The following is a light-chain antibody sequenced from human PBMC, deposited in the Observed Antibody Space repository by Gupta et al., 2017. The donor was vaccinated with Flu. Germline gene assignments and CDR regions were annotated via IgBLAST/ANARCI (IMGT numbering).Light chain of an antibody. CDR2: DNY. V-gene: IGLV3-21*02. J-gene: IGLJ1*01. Sequence: SYVLTQPPSVSVAPGQTARITCGGNDIGSKSVHWYQQKPGPAPVLVVYDNYDRPSGIPERFSGSNSGNTATLTISRVEAGDEADYYCQVWDSSDDHYVFGTGTKVTVL. CDR3: QVWDSSDDHYV. CDR1: DIGSKS.